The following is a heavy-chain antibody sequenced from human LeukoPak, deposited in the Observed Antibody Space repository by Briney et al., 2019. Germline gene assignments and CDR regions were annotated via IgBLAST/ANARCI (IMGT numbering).Heavy chain of an antibody. CDR2: IYHGGST. Sequence: AETLSLTCTVSGVSITSYFWSWIRQPPGRGLEWIGYIYHGGSTNSNPSLKSRVSISLDTSKNQLSLKLSSVTAADTAVYYCARGRVPGAWGQGTLVTVSS. CDR1: GVSITSYF. CDR3: ARGRVPGA. D-gene: IGHD6-19*01. V-gene: IGHV4-59*01. J-gene: IGHJ4*02.